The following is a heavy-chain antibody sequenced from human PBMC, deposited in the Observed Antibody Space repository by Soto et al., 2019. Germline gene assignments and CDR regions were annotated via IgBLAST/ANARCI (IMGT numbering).Heavy chain of an antibody. CDR2: ISGSGGST. J-gene: IGHJ4*02. CDR1: GFTFSSYA. CDR3: AKDRRFGHSSDLFDY. Sequence: EVQLLESGGGLVQPGGSLRLSCATSGFTFSSYAMSWVRQAPGKGLEWVSAISGSGGSTYYADSVKGRFTISRDNSKNTLYLQMNSLRAEDTAVYYCAKDRRFGHSSDLFDYWGQGTLVTVSS. V-gene: IGHV3-23*01. D-gene: IGHD6-19*01.